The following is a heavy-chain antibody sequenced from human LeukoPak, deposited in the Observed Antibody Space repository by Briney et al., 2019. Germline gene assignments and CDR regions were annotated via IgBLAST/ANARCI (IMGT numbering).Heavy chain of an antibody. Sequence: GSLRLSCAASGFTVSSNYMSWVRQAPGKGLEWVSFIRNDGSNKYYADSVKGRFTISRDNSKNTLYLQVNSLRAEDTAVYYCAKDHGGHLFDYWGQGTLVTVSS. V-gene: IGHV3-30*02. J-gene: IGHJ4*02. CDR2: IRNDGSNK. CDR1: GFTVSSNY. D-gene: IGHD4-23*01. CDR3: AKDHGGHLFDY.